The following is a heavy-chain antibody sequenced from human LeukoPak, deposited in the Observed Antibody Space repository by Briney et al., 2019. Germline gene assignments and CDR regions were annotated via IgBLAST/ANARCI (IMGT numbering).Heavy chain of an antibody. CDR3: ARGFKYSSSWYLQTSYYFDY. CDR1: GFTVSSNY. D-gene: IGHD6-13*01. CDR2: IYSGGST. Sequence: GGSLRLSCAAFGFTVSSNYMSWVRQAPGKGLEWASVIYSGGSTYYADSVKGRFTISRDNSKNTLYLQMNSLRAEDTAVYYCARGFKYSSSWYLQTSYYFDYWGQGTLVTVSS. V-gene: IGHV3-53*01. J-gene: IGHJ4*02.